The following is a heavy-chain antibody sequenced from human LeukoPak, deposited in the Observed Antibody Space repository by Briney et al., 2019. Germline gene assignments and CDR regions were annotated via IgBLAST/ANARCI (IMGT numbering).Heavy chain of an antibody. CDR1: GGSFSGYY. Sequence: SETLSLTCAVYGGSFSGYYWSWIRQPPGKGLEWIGEINHSGSTNYNPSLKSRVTISVDTSKNQFSLKLSSVTAADTAVYYCARGVSRGRSFDYWGQGTLVTVSS. D-gene: IGHD5/OR15-5a*01. CDR3: ARGVSRGRSFDY. V-gene: IGHV4-34*01. CDR2: INHSGST. J-gene: IGHJ4*02.